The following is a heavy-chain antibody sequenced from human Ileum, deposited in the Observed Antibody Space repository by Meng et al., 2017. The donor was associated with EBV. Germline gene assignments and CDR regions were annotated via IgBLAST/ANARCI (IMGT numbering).Heavy chain of an antibody. CDR2: DYNDGAD. J-gene: IGHJ4*02. D-gene: IGHD3-10*01. V-gene: IGHV4-4*02. Sequence: QVQLQEVGAGWLLLWGAVELTCAVSGVYVSGSEWWSWVSRQAGKGVEWFGEDYNDGADDHQPSLKSRVTISLDKSKNEVKLHLNSLTAADPAVYFCARSSPIVRGLDYWGQGTLVTVSS. CDR3: ARSSPIVRGLDY. CDR1: GVYVSGSEW.